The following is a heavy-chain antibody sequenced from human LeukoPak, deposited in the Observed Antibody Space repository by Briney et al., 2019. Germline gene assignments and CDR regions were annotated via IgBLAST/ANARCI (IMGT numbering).Heavy chain of an antibody. CDR2: VDARDSKT. Sequence: GESLKISCECSAYHLGNYWIAWVRQMPGQGLGWVGIVDARDSKTYYSPSFEGQVTISVDKSISTAFLQLNSLKASATAVYYCARHVAYKRWYYFDKWGQGTLVTVSS. J-gene: IGHJ4*02. CDR1: AYHLGNYW. D-gene: IGHD1-14*01. CDR3: ARHVAYKRWYYFDK. V-gene: IGHV5-51*01.